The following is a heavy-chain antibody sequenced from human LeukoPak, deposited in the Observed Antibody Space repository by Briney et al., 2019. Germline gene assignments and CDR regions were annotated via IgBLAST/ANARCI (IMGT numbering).Heavy chain of an antibody. J-gene: IGHJ4*02. CDR1: GFTFSSYA. Sequence: SGGSLRLSCAASGFTFSSYAMSWVRQAPGKGLEWASAISGSGGSTYYADSVKGRFTISRDNSKNTLYLQMNSLRAEDTAVYYCAKQISSGYYYGYFDYWGQGTLVTVSS. D-gene: IGHD3-22*01. CDR2: ISGSGGST. V-gene: IGHV3-23*01. CDR3: AKQISSGYYYGYFDY.